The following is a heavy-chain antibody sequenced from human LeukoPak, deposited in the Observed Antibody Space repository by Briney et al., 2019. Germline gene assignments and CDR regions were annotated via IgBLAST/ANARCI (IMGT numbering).Heavy chain of an antibody. CDR1: GFTFSSSA. CDR3: AKDPNYYGSGTDY. CDR2: ISATGGSP. V-gene: IGHV3-23*01. D-gene: IGHD3-10*01. J-gene: IGHJ4*02. Sequence: PGGSLRLSCAASGFTFSSSAMSWVRQAPGKGLEWVSTISATGGSPYYADSVKGRFTISRDNSKNTLYLQLNSLRAEDAAVYYCAKDPNYYGSGTDYWGQGTLVTVSS.